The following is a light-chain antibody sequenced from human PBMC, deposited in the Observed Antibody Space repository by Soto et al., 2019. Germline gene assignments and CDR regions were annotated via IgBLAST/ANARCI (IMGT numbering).Light chain of an antibody. J-gene: IGLJ2*01. CDR1: SSDVGGYNY. CDR2: DVS. CDR3: SSYTSSSTRVV. Sequence: QSALTQPASVSGSPGQSITISCTGTSSDVGGYNYVSWYQQHPGKAPKVMIYDVSKRPSGVSNRFSGSKSGNTASLTISGLQVEDEADYYSSSYTSSSTRVVFGGGTKLTVL. V-gene: IGLV2-14*03.